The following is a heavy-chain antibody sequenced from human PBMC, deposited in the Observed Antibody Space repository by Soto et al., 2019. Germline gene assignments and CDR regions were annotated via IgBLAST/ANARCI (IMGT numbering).Heavy chain of an antibody. CDR3: ARDRGLERYCSSTSCHPDYYYYGMDV. CDR1: GGTFSSYA. Sequence: SVKVSCTASGGTFSSYAISWVRQAPGQGLEWMGGIIPIFGTANYAQKFQGRVTITADESTSTAYMELSSLRSEDTAVYYCARDRGLERYCSSTSCHPDYYYYGMDVWGQGTTVTVSS. D-gene: IGHD2-2*01. J-gene: IGHJ6*02. CDR2: IIPIFGTA. V-gene: IGHV1-69*13.